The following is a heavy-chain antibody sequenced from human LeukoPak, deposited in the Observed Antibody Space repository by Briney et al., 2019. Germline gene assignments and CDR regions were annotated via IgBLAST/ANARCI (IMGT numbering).Heavy chain of an antibody. CDR1: GFTFSSYA. CDR2: ISYDGSNK. CDR3: AKEVSYYDFWSGYPDPNYFDY. J-gene: IGHJ4*02. V-gene: IGHV3-30*04. Sequence: GGSLRLSCAASGFTFSSYAMHWVRQAPGKGLEWVAVISYDGSNKYYADSVKGRFTISRDNSKNTLYLQMNSLRAEDTAVYYCAKEVSYYDFWSGYPDPNYFDYWGQGTLVTVSS. D-gene: IGHD3-3*01.